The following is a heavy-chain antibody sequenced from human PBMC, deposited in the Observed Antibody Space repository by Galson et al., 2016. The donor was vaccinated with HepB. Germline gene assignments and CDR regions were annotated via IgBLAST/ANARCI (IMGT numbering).Heavy chain of an antibody. D-gene: IGHD1-26*01. J-gene: IGHJ4*02. CDR3: ARSWGRGSQTYPLEH. V-gene: IGHV3-7*01. CDR2: IEQDGTAT. Sequence: SLRLSCTASGFTFSTHYMSWVRQAPGKGLEWVAHIEQDGTATYYVYSVKGRFTISRDTAKNSLFLQMNSLRAEDTAVYYCARSWGRGSQTYPLEHWGQGTLVTVFS. CDR1: GFTFSTHY.